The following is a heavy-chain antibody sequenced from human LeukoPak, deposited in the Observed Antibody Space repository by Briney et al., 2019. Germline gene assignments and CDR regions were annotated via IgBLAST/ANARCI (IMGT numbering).Heavy chain of an antibody. V-gene: IGHV1-2*02. D-gene: IGHD4-23*01. Sequence: GASVKVSCKASVYTFTCYYMHWWRQAPGQGREWMGWSNPNSGGTNYAQKFQGRVTMTRDTSISTAYMELSRLRSDDTAVYYCARELGDYAGNDAFDIWGKGTMVTVSS. CDR3: ARELGDYAGNDAFDI. CDR2: SNPNSGGT. CDR1: VYTFTCYY. J-gene: IGHJ3*02.